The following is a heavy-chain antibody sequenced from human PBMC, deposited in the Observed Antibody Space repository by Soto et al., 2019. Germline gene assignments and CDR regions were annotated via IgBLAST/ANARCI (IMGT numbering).Heavy chain of an antibody. CDR1: GFSLTGSGVG. CDR2: IYWDDDK. CDR3: ARFLWSDTSLYYFDY. J-gene: IGHJ4*02. V-gene: IGHV2-5*02. D-gene: IGHD3-3*01. Sequence: SGPTLVNPTQTLTLTCTFSGFSLTGSGVGVGWIRQPPGKALEWLALIYWDDDKRYSPSLKSRLTITKDTSKNQVALTVTNMDPVDTATYYCARFLWSDTSLYYFDYWGQGTLVNVS.